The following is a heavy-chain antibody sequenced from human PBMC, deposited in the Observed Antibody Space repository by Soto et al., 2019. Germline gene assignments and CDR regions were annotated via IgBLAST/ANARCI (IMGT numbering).Heavy chain of an antibody. J-gene: IGHJ4*02. CDR3: ARERKYYYDSSGDYSV. Sequence: PSETLSLTCTVSGGSISSYYWSWIRQPPGKGLEWIGYIYYSGSTNYNPSLKSRVTISVDTSRNQFSLMLSSVAAADTAVYYCARERKYYYDSSGDYSVWRQGTLVTV. D-gene: IGHD3-22*01. V-gene: IGHV4-59*01. CDR1: GGSISSYY. CDR2: IYYSGST.